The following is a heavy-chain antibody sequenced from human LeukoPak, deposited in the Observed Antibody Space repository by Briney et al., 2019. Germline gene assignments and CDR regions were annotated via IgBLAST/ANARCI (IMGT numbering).Heavy chain of an antibody. CDR1: GVSISSSSYY. J-gene: IGHJ4*02. Sequence: SETLSLTCTVSGVSISSSSYYWGWIRQPPGKGLEWIGSIYYSGSTYYNPSLKSRVTISVDTSKNQFSLKLSSVTAADTAVYYCASSPSYYDSRGYPPPLDYWGQGTLVTVSS. CDR3: ASSPSYYDSRGYPPPLDY. V-gene: IGHV4-39*01. CDR2: IYYSGST. D-gene: IGHD3-22*01.